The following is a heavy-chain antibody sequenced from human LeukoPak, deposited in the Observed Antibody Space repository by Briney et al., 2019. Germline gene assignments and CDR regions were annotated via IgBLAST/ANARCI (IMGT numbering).Heavy chain of an antibody. V-gene: IGHV4-34*01. J-gene: IGHJ6*02. D-gene: IGHD3-22*01. CDR1: GGSFSGYY. CDR2: INHSGST. Sequence: SETLSLTCAVYGGSFSGYYWSWIRQPPGKGLEWIGEINHSGSTNYNPSLKSRVTISVDTSKNQFSLKLSSVTAADTAVYYCAREKKWLQNYYYYYGMDVWGQGTTATVSS. CDR3: AREKKWLQNYYYYYGMDV.